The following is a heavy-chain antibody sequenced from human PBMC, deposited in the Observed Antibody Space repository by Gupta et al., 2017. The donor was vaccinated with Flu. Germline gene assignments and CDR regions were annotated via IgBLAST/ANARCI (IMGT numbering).Heavy chain of an antibody. CDR3: AKDLIVIVPNSGSPLTDI. D-gene: IGHD2-2*01. Sequence: MHWIRQAPGKGLEWVAVISYDGSNKHYADSVRGRFTISRDNSKNTLYLQMNRLRAEDTAVYYCAKDLIVIVPNSGSPLTDIWGQGTMVTVSA. J-gene: IGHJ3*02. CDR2: ISYDGSNK. V-gene: IGHV3-30*18.